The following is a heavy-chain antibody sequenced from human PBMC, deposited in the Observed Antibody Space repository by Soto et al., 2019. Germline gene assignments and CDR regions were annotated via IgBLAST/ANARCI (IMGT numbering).Heavy chain of an antibody. J-gene: IGHJ5*02. Sequence: AGGSLRLSCAASGFTFSAYGMNWVRQAPGKGLEWLSYISRGGTITYYADSVKGRFTISRDNSKNTLYLQMNSPRAEDTAVYYCAKNVKHSSGFFAQNWFDPWGQGTLVTVSS. V-gene: IGHV3-23*01. CDR2: ISRGGTIT. D-gene: IGHD6-19*01. CDR1: GFTFSAYG. CDR3: AKNVKHSSGFFAQNWFDP.